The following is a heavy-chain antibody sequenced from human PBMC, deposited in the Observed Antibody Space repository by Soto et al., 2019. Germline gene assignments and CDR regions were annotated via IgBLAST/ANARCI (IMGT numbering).Heavy chain of an antibody. CDR3: AKDRNYYDSSGYDY. CDR1: GFTFSDYY. CDR2: ISSSSGST. J-gene: IGHJ4*02. Sequence: GGSLRLSCAASGFTFSDYYMSWIRQAPGKGLEYISYISSSSGSTNYADSVKGRFSVSRDNSKNTLYLQMNSLRAEDTAVYYCAKDRNYYDSSGYDYWGQGTLVTVSS. D-gene: IGHD3-22*01. V-gene: IGHV3-11*05.